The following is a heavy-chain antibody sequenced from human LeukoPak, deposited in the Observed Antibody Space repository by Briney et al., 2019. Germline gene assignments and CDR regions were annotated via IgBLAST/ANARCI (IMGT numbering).Heavy chain of an antibody. CDR1: GYTFTGYY. J-gene: IGHJ4*02. V-gene: IGHV1-18*04. CDR3: ARDKRMVATPIDY. D-gene: IGHD5-12*01. CDR2: ISAYNGNT. Sequence: ASVKVSCKASGYTFTGYYMHWVRQAPGQGLEWMGWISAYNGNTNYAQKLQGRVTMTTDTSTSTAYMELRSLRSDDTAVYYCARDKRMVATPIDYWGQGTLVTVSS.